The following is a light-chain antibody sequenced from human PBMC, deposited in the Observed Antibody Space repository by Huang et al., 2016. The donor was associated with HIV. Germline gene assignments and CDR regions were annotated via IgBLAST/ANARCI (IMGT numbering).Light chain of an antibody. J-gene: IGKJ4*01. CDR2: DAS. CDR3: QQRYNRVS. CDR1: QSINNY. Sequence: EVVLTQSPGTVSLFVGDRVTLSCRASQSINNYLAWYQQKPGQAPRLIIYDASIRPSGIPAKFSGSGSGTDFALTISSLETDDVAVYYCQQRYNRVSFGGGT. V-gene: IGKV3-11*01.